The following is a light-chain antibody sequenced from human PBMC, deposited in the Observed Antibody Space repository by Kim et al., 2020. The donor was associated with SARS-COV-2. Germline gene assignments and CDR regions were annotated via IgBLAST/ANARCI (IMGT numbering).Light chain of an antibody. J-gene: IGLJ2*01. CDR3: QAWDSSTVV. Sequence: SVSPGQTASITCSGDKLGDKYVSWYQQRPGQSPVLLISHDNERPSGIPERFSGSNSGNTATLTISGTQAMDEAVYYCQAWDSSTVVFGGGTQLTVL. CDR2: HDN. V-gene: IGLV3-1*01. CDR1: KLGDKY.